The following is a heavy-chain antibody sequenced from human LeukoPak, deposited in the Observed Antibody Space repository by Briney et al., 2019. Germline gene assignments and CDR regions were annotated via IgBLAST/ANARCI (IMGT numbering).Heavy chain of an antibody. D-gene: IGHD3-10*01. J-gene: IGHJ3*02. CDR2: ISAYNGNT. CDR1: GYTFTSYG. Sequence: ASVKVSCKASGYTFTSYGISWVRQAPGQGLEWMGWISAYNGNTNYAQKLQGRVTMTTDTSTSTAYMELRSLRSGDTAVYYCARARLLWFGELLSADAFDIWGQGTMVTVSS. CDR3: ARARLLWFGELLSADAFDI. V-gene: IGHV1-18*01.